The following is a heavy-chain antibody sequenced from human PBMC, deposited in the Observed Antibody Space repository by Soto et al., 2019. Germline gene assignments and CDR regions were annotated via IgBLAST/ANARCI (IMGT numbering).Heavy chain of an antibody. CDR1: GGSISSSSYY. D-gene: IGHD6-6*01. Sequence: QLQLQESGPGLVKPSETLSLTCTVSGGSISSSSYYWGWIRQPPGKGLEWIGSIYYSGSTYYNPSLKSRVTISVDTSKNQFPLKLSSVTAADTAVYYCASVPFFYSSSSVYFDYWGQGTLVTVSS. CDR3: ASVPFFYSSSSVYFDY. CDR2: IYYSGST. J-gene: IGHJ4*02. V-gene: IGHV4-39*01.